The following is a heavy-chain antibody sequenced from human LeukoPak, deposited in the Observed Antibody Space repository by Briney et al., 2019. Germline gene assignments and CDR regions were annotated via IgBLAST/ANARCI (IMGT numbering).Heavy chain of an antibody. CDR2: INPSAGST. CDR3: ARGFALTMGSSGYYSPLDY. CDR1: GYIFTSYY. J-gene: IGHJ4*02. V-gene: IGHV1-46*01. D-gene: IGHD3-22*01. Sequence: ASVKVSCKASGYIFTSYYMYWVRQAPGQGLEWMGVINPSAGSTTYAQRFQGRVTMTRDTSTSTVYMELSSLRSEDTAVYYCARGFALTMGSSGYYSPLDYWGQGTLVTVSS.